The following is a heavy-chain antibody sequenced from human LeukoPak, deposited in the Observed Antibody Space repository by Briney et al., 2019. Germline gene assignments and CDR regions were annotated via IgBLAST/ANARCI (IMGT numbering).Heavy chain of an antibody. CDR3: ARGYYYGSGSYGYYYYMDV. D-gene: IGHD3-10*01. Sequence: SETLSLTCTVSGGSISSYYWSWIRQPPGKGLEWIGYIYYSGSTNYNPSLKSRVTISVDTSKNQFSLKLSSVTAADTAVYYCARGYYYGSGSYGYYYYMDVWGKGTTVTISS. CDR2: IYYSGST. CDR1: GGSISSYY. J-gene: IGHJ6*03. V-gene: IGHV4-59*01.